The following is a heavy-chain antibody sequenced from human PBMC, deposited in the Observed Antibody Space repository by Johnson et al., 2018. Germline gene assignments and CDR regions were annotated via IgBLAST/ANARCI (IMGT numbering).Heavy chain of an antibody. CDR3: GGDYDYYFYMDV. V-gene: IGHV3-23*04. CDR2: ITAGGGSA. Sequence: EVQLVETGGGLVQXGGSXRLXCVASGINFRDYSMNWVRQVPGRGLEWVATITAGGGSAYYADSVKGRFPVSRDNSKNTLYLRMNSLRAEDTAIYYCGGDYDYYFYMDVWGTGTTVTVSS. J-gene: IGHJ6*03. CDR1: GINFRDYS. D-gene: IGHD2-21*02.